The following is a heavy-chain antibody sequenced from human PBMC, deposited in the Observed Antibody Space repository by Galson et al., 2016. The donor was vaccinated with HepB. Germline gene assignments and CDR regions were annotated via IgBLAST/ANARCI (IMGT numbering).Heavy chain of an antibody. D-gene: IGHD4-17*01. Sequence: PALVKPTQTLTLTCTFSGFSLSTSGVGVGWIRQPPGKALEWLALIYWDDDKRYSPSLKSRLTITKDTSKNQVVLTVTNMDPVDTATYYCAHLYGDYDAFDIWGQGTMVTVPS. CDR3: AHLYGDYDAFDI. J-gene: IGHJ3*02. CDR1: GFSLSTSGVG. CDR2: IYWDDDK. V-gene: IGHV2-5*02.